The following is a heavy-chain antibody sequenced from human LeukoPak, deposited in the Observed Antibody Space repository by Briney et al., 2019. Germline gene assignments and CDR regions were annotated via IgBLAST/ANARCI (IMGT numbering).Heavy chain of an antibody. CDR3: ARGRGYSGYDKDY. V-gene: IGHV3-21*01. Sequence: GSLRLSCAASGFTFSSYSMNWVRQAPGKGLEWVSSISSSSSYIYYADSVKGRFTISRDNAKNSLYLQMNSLRAEDTAVYYCARGRGYSGYDKDYWGQGTLVTVSS. CDR2: ISSSSSYI. D-gene: IGHD5-12*01. CDR1: GFTFSSYS. J-gene: IGHJ4*02.